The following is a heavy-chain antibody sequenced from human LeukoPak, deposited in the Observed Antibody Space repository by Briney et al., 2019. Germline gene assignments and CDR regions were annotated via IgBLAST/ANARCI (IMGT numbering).Heavy chain of an antibody. CDR3: ARVRVVRGVLPYYYYYYYMDV. J-gene: IGHJ6*03. V-gene: IGHV4-59*01. CDR2: IYYSGST. CDR1: GGSISDYY. Sequence: SETLSLTCTVSGGSISDYYWTWIRQPPGKGLEWIGYIYYSGSTKYNPSLKSRVTISLDTSKNQFSLKLSSATAADTAVYYCARVRVVRGVLPYYYYYYYMDVWGKGTTVTISS. D-gene: IGHD3-10*01.